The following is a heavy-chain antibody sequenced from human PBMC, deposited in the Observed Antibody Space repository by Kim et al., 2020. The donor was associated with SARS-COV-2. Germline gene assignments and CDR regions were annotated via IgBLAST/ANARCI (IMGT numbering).Heavy chain of an antibody. Sequence: ASVKVSCKASGYTFTGYYMHWVRQAPGQGLEWMGWINPNSGGTNYAQKFQGRVTMTRDTSISTAYMELSRLRSDDTAVYYCARDRPSPSRFLEWLPHYYYGMDVWGQGTTVTVSS. J-gene: IGHJ6*02. V-gene: IGHV1-2*02. CDR1: GYTFTGYY. CDR3: ARDRPSPSRFLEWLPHYYYGMDV. CDR2: INPNSGGT. D-gene: IGHD3-3*01.